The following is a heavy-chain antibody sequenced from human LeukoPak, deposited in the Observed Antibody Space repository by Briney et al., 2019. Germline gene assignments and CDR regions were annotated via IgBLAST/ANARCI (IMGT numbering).Heavy chain of an antibody. CDR2: INPNSGGT. Sequence: RASVKVSCKASGYTFTGYYMHWVRQAPGQGLEWMGWINPNSGGTNYAQKFQGRVTMTRDTSISTAYMELSRLRSDDTAVYYCARDIGDYYDSSGNWFDPWGQGTLVTVSS. CDR3: ARDIGDYYDSSGNWFDP. CDR1: GYTFTGYY. D-gene: IGHD3-22*01. J-gene: IGHJ5*02. V-gene: IGHV1-2*02.